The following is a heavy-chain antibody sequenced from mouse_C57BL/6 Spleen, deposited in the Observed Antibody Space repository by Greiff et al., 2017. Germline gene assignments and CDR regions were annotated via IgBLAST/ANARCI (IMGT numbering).Heavy chain of an antibody. Sequence: VKLQQPGAELVKPGASVKLSCKASGYTFTSYWMHWVKQRPGQGLEWIGMIHPNSGSTNYNEKFKSKATLTVDKSSSTAYMQLSSLTSEDSAVYYCARSVTTVVATDWGQGTTLTVSS. CDR2: IHPNSGST. D-gene: IGHD1-1*01. CDR3: ARSVTTVVATD. J-gene: IGHJ2*01. V-gene: IGHV1-64*01. CDR1: GYTFTSYW.